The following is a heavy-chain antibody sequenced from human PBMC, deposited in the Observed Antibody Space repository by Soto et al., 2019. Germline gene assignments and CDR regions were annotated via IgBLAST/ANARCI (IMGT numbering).Heavy chain of an antibody. Sequence: SVKVSCKASGGTFSSYTISWVRQAPGQGLEWMGRIIPILGIANYAQKFQGRVTITADKSTSTAYMELSSLRSEDTAVYYCARSQVAGNELDYWGQGTLVTVSS. V-gene: IGHV1-69*02. CDR1: GGTFSSYT. CDR3: ARSQVAGNELDY. D-gene: IGHD6-19*01. J-gene: IGHJ4*02. CDR2: IIPILGIA.